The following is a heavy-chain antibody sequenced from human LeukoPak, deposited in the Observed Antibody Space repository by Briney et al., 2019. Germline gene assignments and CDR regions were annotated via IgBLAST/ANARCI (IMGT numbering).Heavy chain of an antibody. D-gene: IGHD3-3*01. Sequence: SVKVSCKASGGTFSSYAISWVRQAPGQGLEWMGGIIPIFGTANYAQKFQGRVTITTDESTSTAYMELSSLRSEDTAVYYCAVGTFRSGYYYYYYYYMDVWGKGTTVTVSS. J-gene: IGHJ6*03. CDR1: GGTFSSYA. CDR2: IIPIFGTA. CDR3: AVGTFRSGYYYYYYYYMDV. V-gene: IGHV1-69*05.